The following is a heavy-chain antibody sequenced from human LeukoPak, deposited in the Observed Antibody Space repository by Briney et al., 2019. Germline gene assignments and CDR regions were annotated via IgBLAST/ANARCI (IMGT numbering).Heavy chain of an antibody. CDR2: IYYNGST. CDR1: GGXIGLYH. V-gene: IGHV4-59*01. J-gene: IGHJ5*02. D-gene: IGHD3-10*01. CDR3: ARDRAAGSDWLDP. Sequence: SETLSLTCSVSGGXIGLYHWSWIRQPPGKGLEWIGYIYYNGSTKYNPSLKSRVTISIDTPKKQFSLRLTSVTAADTAVYYCARDRAAGSDWLDPWGQGALVAVSS.